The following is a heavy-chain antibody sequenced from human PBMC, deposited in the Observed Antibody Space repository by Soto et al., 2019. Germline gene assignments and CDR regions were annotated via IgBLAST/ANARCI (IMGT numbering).Heavy chain of an antibody. J-gene: IGHJ5*02. CDR3: ARSSGGNFGIIIEGSNWFDP. CDR2: INPHGGST. D-gene: IGHD3-3*01. CDR1: GDTFTSYY. Sequence: VKVSCKAPGDTFTSYYLNWVRQAPGQGLEWMGVINPHGGSTKYAQKFQGRITMTRDTSRSTVYTELSSLRSDDTAIYYCARSSGGNFGIIIEGSNWFDPWGQGTLVTVSS. V-gene: IGHV1-46*01.